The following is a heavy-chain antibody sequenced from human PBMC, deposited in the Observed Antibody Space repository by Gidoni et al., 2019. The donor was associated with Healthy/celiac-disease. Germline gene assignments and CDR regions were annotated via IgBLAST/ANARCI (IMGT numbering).Heavy chain of an antibody. J-gene: IGHJ4*02. Sequence: QVQLVESGGGVGQPGRSLRLSCAASGFTFSSYGMHWVRQAPGKGLEWVAVISYDGSNKYYADSVKGRFTISRDNSKNTLYLQMNSLRAEDTAVYYCAKGPIAVAGTLDYWGQGTLVTVSS. CDR2: ISYDGSNK. CDR1: GFTFSSYG. CDR3: AKGPIAVAGTLDY. V-gene: IGHV3-30*18. D-gene: IGHD6-19*01.